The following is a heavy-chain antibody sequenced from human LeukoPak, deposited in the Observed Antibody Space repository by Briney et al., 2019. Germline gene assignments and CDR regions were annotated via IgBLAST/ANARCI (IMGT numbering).Heavy chain of an antibody. CDR3: ARLFGELLAYYYYGMDV. J-gene: IGHJ6*02. D-gene: IGHD1-26*01. V-gene: IGHV1-18*01. Sequence: ASVKVSCKASGYTFTSYGISWVRQAPGQGLEWMGWISAYNGNTNYAQKLQGRVTMTTDTSTSTAYMELRGLRSDDTAVYYCARLFGELLAYYYYGMDVWGQGTTVTVSS. CDR2: ISAYNGNT. CDR1: GYTFTSYG.